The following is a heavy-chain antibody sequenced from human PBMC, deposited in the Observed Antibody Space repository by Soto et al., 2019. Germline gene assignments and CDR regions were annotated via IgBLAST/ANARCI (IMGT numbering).Heavy chain of an antibody. CDR2: IYTTGNT. V-gene: IGHV4-4*07. CDR1: GGSLNNYY. J-gene: IGHJ5*02. CDR3: ARGSLQFDP. Sequence: SETLSLTCTVSGGSLNNYYWSWIRQPAGKGLEWIGRIYTTGNTNYKSSLRSRVTMSVDTSKNRFSLKLRFLTAADTAMYYCARGSLQFDPWGQGTLVTVSS.